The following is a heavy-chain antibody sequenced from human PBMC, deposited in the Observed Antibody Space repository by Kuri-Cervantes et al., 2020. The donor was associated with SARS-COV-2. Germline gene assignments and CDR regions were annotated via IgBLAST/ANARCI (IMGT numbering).Heavy chain of an antibody. D-gene: IGHD3-10*01. Sequence: ASVKVSCKASGYTFTDYYMHWVRQAPGQGLEWMGWINPNSGGTNYAQKFQGWVTMTRDTSISTVYTELSRLRSDDTAVYYCARGMVRGLIQSYYYGMDVWGQGTTVTVSS. J-gene: IGHJ6*02. CDR3: ARGMVRGLIQSYYYGMDV. CDR1: GYTFTDYY. CDR2: INPNSGGT. V-gene: IGHV1-2*04.